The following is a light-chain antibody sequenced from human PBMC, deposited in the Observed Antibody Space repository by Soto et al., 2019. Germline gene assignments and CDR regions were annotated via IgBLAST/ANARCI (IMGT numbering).Light chain of an antibody. CDR3: QQYGNSPNT. J-gene: IGKJ5*01. V-gene: IGKV3-20*01. CDR1: QTVRNNY. CDR2: GAS. Sequence: EFVLTQSPGTLSLSPGERATLSCRASQTVRNNYLAWYQQKPGQAPRLLIYGASSRAAGIPDRVSGSGSGTDFTLTISRLEPEDFAVYYCQQYGNSPNTFGQGTRLEIK.